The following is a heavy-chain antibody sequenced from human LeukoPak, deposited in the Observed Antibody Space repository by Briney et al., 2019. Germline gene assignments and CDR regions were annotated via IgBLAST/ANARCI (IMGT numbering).Heavy chain of an antibody. D-gene: IGHD3-10*01. CDR1: GGSISSGGYY. J-gene: IGHJ4*02. V-gene: IGHV4-31*03. Sequence: SQTLSLTCTVSGGSISSGGYYWSWIRQHPGKGLEWIGYIYYSGSTYYNPSLKSRVTISVDTSKNQLTLKLSSVTAADTAVYYCALRGSGTYEGYFDYWGQGTLVTVSS. CDR3: ALRGSGTYEGYFDY. CDR2: IYYSGST.